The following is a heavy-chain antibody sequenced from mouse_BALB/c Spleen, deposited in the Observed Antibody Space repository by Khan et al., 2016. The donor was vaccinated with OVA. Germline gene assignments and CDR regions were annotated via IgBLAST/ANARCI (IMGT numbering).Heavy chain of an antibody. D-gene: IGHD2-14*01. CDR3: ARDRYDYFDY. CDR1: GYTFTDYS. J-gene: IGHJ2*01. CDR2: INTETGEP. Sequence: QIQLVQSGPELMKPGETVKISCKASGYTFTDYSMHWVKQAPGKGLKWMGWINTETGEPTYADDFKGRFAFSLETSASTAYLLINNLKNEDTATYFCARDRYDYFDYWGQGTTLTVSS. V-gene: IGHV9-2-1*01.